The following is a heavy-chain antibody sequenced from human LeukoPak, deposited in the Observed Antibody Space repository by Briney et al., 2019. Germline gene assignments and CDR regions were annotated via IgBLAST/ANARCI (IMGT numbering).Heavy chain of an antibody. D-gene: IGHD4-17*01. Sequence: GGSLRLSCAASGFTFSTYWMQWVRQAPGKGLVWVSHINGDGSSTTYADSVKGRFTISRDNAKNTLYLQMNSLRAEDTAVYYCVRDNYGVDYWGQGILVTVSS. CDR1: GFTFSTYW. CDR3: VRDNYGVDY. V-gene: IGHV3-74*01. J-gene: IGHJ4*02. CDR2: INGDGSST.